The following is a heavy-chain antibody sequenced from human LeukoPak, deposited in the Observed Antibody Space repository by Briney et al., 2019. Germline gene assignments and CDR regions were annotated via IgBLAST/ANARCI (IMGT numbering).Heavy chain of an antibody. V-gene: IGHV3-74*01. D-gene: IGHD6-13*01. CDR2: INSDGSST. Sequence: GGSLRLSCAASGFTFSSYWMHWVRQAPGKGLVWVSRINSDGSSTSYADSVKGRFTISRDNAKNTLYLQMNSLRAEDTAVYYCARMIWGYSSSWYRDYWGQGTLVTVSS. CDR1: GFTFSSYW. CDR3: ARMIWGYSSSWYRDY. J-gene: IGHJ4*02.